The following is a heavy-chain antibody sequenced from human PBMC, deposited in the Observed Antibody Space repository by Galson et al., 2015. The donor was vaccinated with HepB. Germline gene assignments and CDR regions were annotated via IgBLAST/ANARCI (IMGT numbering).Heavy chain of an antibody. CDR2: ISYDGSNK. CDR3: AKDTNFDY. Sequence: SLRLSCAASGFTFSSYGMHWVRQAPGKGLEWVAVISYDGSNKYYADSVKGRFTISRDNSKNTLYLQMNSLRAEDTAVYYCAKDTNFDYWGQGTLVTVSS. CDR1: GFTFSSYG. D-gene: IGHD1-26*01. V-gene: IGHV3-30*18. J-gene: IGHJ4*02.